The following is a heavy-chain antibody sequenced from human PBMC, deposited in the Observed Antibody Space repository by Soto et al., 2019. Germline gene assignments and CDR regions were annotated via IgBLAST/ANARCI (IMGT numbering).Heavy chain of an antibody. CDR3: ARWSAIVGGAEALDV. CDR1: GYTFINYG. CDR2: LSAYNGDT. Sequence: QVQLVQSGAEVKKPGASVRVSCKTSGYTFINYGITWVRRAPGQGLEWMGWLSAYNGDTSSSEKLQDRFTMTTDTSTNTVYMDLRSLTSDDTAVYDCARWSAIVGGAEALDVWGQGTMVIVSS. D-gene: IGHD1-26*01. V-gene: IGHV1-18*01. J-gene: IGHJ3*01.